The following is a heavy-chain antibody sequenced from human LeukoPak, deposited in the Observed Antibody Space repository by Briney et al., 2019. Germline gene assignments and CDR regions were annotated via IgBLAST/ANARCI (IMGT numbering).Heavy chain of an antibody. Sequence: ASVKVSCKASGYTFISHDINWVRQATGQGLEWMGWINPNSGNTGYAQKFQGRVTFTRNTPISTAYMELSSLRSEDTAVYYCARAGRFDSGHAWFDPWGQGTLVTVS. J-gene: IGHJ5*02. D-gene: IGHD5-12*01. CDR3: ARAGRFDSGHAWFDP. CDR2: INPNSGNT. CDR1: GYTFISHD. V-gene: IGHV1-8*03.